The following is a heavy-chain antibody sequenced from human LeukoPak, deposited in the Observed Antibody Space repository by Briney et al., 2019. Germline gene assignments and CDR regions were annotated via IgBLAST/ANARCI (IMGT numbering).Heavy chain of an antibody. Sequence: ASVKVSCKASGYTFMRYGISWVRQAPGQGLEWMGWISVHNGNTKYAQKFQGRVTMTTDTSTSTAYMELRSLRSDDTAIYYCVTDQYSTSWYISSTEDIPAHFMLTLRYWGLGTLVSVSS. J-gene: IGHJ4*02. CDR3: VTDQYSTSWYISSTEDIPAHFMLTLRY. CDR2: ISVHNGNT. D-gene: IGHD6-13*01. CDR1: GYTFMRYG. V-gene: IGHV1-18*01.